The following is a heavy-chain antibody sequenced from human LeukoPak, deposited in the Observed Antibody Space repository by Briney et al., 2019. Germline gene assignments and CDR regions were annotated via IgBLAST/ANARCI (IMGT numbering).Heavy chain of an antibody. CDR1: GFTFSSYS. J-gene: IGHJ4*02. V-gene: IGHV3-21*01. CDR2: ISSSSSYI. Sequence: GGSLRLSCAASGFTFSSYSMNWVRQAPGKGLEWVSSISSSSSYIYYADSVKGRFTISRDNAKNSLYLQMNSLRAEDTAVYYCARREWLLNLFDYWGQGTLVTVSS. D-gene: IGHD3-3*01. CDR3: ARREWLLNLFDY.